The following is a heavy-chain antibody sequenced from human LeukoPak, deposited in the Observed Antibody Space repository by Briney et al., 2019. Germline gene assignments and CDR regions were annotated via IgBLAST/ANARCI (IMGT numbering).Heavy chain of an antibody. CDR3: AGGKHYYDSSGYYQIDY. J-gene: IGHJ4*02. CDR1: RFTFSSYS. V-gene: IGHV3-21*01. D-gene: IGHD3-22*01. CDR2: ISSSSSYI. Sequence: GGSLRLSCAASRFTFSSYSMNWFRQAPGKGLEWVSSISSSSSYIYYADSVKGRFTISRDNAKNSLYLQMNSLRADDTAVYYCAGGKHYYDSSGYYQIDYWGQGTLVTVSS.